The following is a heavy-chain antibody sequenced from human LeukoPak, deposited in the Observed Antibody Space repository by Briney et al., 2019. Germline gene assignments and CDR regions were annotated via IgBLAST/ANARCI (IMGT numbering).Heavy chain of an antibody. CDR1: GFTSSSYD. V-gene: IGHV3-13*01. J-gene: IGHJ6*02. CDR2: IGTAGDT. CDR3: ARGVPAASNYYYYGMDV. D-gene: IGHD2-2*01. Sequence: GGSLRLSCAASGFTSSSYDMHWVRQATGKGLEWVSAIGTAGDTYYPGSVKGRFTISRENAKNSLYLQMNSLRAGDTAVYYCARGVPAASNYYYYGMDVWGQGTTVTVSS.